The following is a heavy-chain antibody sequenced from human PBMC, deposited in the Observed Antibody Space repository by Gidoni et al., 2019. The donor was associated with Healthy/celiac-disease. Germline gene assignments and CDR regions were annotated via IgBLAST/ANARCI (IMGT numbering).Heavy chain of an antibody. J-gene: IGHJ6*02. Sequence: QITLKESGPTLVKPTQTLTLTCTFSGFSLSTSGVGVGWIRQPPGKALEWLALIYWDDDKRYSPSLKSRLTITKDTSKNQVVLTMTNMDPVDTATYYCAHTQSIYCSSTSCYYYYGMDVWGQGTTVTVSS. CDR3: AHTQSIYCSSTSCYYYYGMDV. CDR2: IYWDDDK. D-gene: IGHD2-2*01. V-gene: IGHV2-5*02. CDR1: GFSLSTSGVG.